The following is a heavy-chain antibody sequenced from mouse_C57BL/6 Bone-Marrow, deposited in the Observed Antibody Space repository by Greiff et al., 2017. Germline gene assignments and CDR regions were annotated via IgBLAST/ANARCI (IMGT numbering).Heavy chain of an antibody. V-gene: IGHV1-15*01. Sequence: QVQLQQSGAELVRPGASVTLSCKASGYTFTDYEMHWVKQTPVHGLEWIGAIDPETGGTASNQKFKGKAKLTADKSSSTAYMELRSLTSEDSAVYYCTREGVLYYSNYGAMDYWGQGTSVTVSS. CDR2: IDPETGGT. D-gene: IGHD2-5*01. CDR1: GYTFTDYE. J-gene: IGHJ4*01. CDR3: TREGVLYYSNYGAMDY.